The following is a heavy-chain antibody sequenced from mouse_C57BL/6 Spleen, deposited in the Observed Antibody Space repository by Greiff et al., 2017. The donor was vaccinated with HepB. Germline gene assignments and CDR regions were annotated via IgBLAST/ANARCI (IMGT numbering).Heavy chain of an antibody. V-gene: IGHV1-52*01. CDR3: AREVPYAMDY. CDR2: IDPSDSET. CDR1: GYTFTSYW. Sequence: VQLKQPGAELVRPGSSVKLSCKASGYTFTSYWMHWVKQRPIQGLEWIGNIDPSDSETHYNQKFKDKATLTVDKSSSTAYMQLSSLTSEDSAVYYCAREVPYAMDYWGQGTSVTVSS. J-gene: IGHJ4*01.